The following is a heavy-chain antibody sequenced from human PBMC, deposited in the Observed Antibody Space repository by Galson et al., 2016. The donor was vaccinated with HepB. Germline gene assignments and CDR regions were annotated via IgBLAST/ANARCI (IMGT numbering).Heavy chain of an antibody. J-gene: IGHJ4*02. V-gene: IGHV4-61*02. D-gene: IGHD3-22*01. Sequence: TLSLTCTVSGGSISSGSYYWSWIRQPAGKGLEWIGLIYTDGRSNYDPSLKSRVTMAVDTSKNQVSMTLSSVTAADTAVYYCGRSLHYDASSGFSDCWGQGTQVTVSS. CDR2: IYTDGRS. CDR3: GRSLHYDASSGFSDC. CDR1: GGSISSGSYY.